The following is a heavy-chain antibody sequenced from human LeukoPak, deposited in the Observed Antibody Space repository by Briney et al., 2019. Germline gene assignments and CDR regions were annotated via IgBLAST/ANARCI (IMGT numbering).Heavy chain of an antibody. CDR3: AKELVVAATGYYFDY. D-gene: IGHD2-15*01. CDR1: GFTFSSYG. CDR2: ISYDGSNK. V-gene: IGHV3-30*18. J-gene: IGHJ4*02. Sequence: GGSLRLSCAASGFTFSSYGMHWVRQAPGKGLEWVAVISYDGSNKYYADSVKGRFTISRDNSKNTLYLQMNSLRAEDTAVYYCAKELVVAATGYYFDYWGQGTLVTVSS.